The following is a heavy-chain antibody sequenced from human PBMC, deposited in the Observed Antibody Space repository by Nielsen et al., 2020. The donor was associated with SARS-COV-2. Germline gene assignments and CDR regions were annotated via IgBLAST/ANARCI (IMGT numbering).Heavy chain of an antibody. CDR2: INTNTGNP. CDR3: ARGLGPSGIAARNWFDP. Sequence: ASVKVSCKASGYTFTSYYMHWVRQAPGQGLEWMGWINTNTGNPTYAQGFTGRFVFSLDTSVSTAYLQISSLKAEDTAVYYCARGLGPSGIAARNWFDPWGQGTLVTVSS. D-gene: IGHD6-13*01. V-gene: IGHV7-4-1*02. CDR1: GYTFTSYY. J-gene: IGHJ5*02.